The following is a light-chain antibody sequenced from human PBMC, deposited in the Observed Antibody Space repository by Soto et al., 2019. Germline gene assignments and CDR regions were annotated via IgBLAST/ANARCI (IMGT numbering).Light chain of an antibody. CDR2: EVT. Sequence: QSALTQPASLSGSPGQSITISCTGTSSDIGAYDYVSWFQQHPGKAPKLMISEVTKRPSGVPDRFSGSKSGNTASLTVSGLQAEDEADYYCSSYAGSKVVFGGGTKLTVL. V-gene: IGLV2-8*01. CDR1: SSDIGAYDY. CDR3: SSYAGSKVV. J-gene: IGLJ3*02.